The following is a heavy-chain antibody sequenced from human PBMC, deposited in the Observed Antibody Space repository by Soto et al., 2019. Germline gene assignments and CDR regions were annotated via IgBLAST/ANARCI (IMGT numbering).Heavy chain of an antibody. CDR2: IKSKTDGGTT. V-gene: IGHV3-15*01. CDR1: GFTFSNAW. J-gene: IGHJ4*02. D-gene: IGHD2-15*01. Sequence: PVGSLGLSCAASGFTFSNAWMSWVRHAPGKGLEWVGRIKSKTDGGTTDYAAPVKGRFTISRDDSKNTLYLQMNSLKTEDTAVYYCTTDLNYILATDYWGQGTLVTVSS. CDR3: TTDLNYILATDY.